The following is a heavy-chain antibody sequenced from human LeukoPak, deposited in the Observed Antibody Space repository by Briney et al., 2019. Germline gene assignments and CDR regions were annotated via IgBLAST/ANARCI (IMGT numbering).Heavy chain of an antibody. J-gene: IGHJ4*02. Sequence: GGSLRLSCAASGFTFDDYGMSWVRQAPGKGLEWVSGINWNGGSTGYADSVKGRFTISRDNAKNSLYLHMNSLRAEDTALYYCARFSSSSVPPYYFDYWGQGTLVTVSS. D-gene: IGHD6-6*01. CDR1: GFTFDDYG. V-gene: IGHV3-20*04. CDR3: ARFSSSSVPPYYFDY. CDR2: INWNGGST.